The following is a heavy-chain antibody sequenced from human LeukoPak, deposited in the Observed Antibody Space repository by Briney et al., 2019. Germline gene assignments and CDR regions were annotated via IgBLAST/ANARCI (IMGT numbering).Heavy chain of an antibody. D-gene: IGHD6-6*01. CDR3: ARDQGSSSAEFDY. J-gene: IGHJ4*02. CDR2: INPNSGGT. CDR1: GYTFTGYY. Sequence: ASVKVSCKASGYTFTGYYMHWVRQAPGQGLEWMGWINPNSGGTNYAQKFQGRVTMTRDTSISTAYMELSRLRSDDTAVYYCARDQGSSSAEFDYWGQGTLVTVSS. V-gene: IGHV1-2*02.